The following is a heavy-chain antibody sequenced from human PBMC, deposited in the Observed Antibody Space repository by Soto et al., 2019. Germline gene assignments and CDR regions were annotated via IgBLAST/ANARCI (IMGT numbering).Heavy chain of an antibody. CDR1: GYTFTSYA. Sequence: ASVKVSCKASGYTFTSYAISWVRQAPGQGLEWMGGIIPIFGTANYAQKFQGRVTITADESTSTAYMELSSLRSEDTAVYYCARDKVRGVIIMTWFDPWGQGTLVTVSS. J-gene: IGHJ5*02. D-gene: IGHD3-10*01. CDR2: IIPIFGTA. V-gene: IGHV1-69*13. CDR3: ARDKVRGVIIMTWFDP.